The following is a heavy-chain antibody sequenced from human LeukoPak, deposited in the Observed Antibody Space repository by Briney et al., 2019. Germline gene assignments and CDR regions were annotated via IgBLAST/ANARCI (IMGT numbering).Heavy chain of an antibody. Sequence: GGSLRLSCVASGFTFHDYAMSWVRQAPGKGLEWVSGINWNGGRTDYADSVQGRFSISRDNAKNSLHLVINSLRTDDTALYYCVRGVGATPFGYWGQGTLVTVSS. CDR2: INWNGGRT. J-gene: IGHJ4*02. CDR1: GFTFHDYA. V-gene: IGHV3-20*04. CDR3: VRGVGATPFGY. D-gene: IGHD1-26*01.